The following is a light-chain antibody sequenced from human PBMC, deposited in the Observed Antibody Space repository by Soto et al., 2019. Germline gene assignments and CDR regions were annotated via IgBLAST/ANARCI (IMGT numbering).Light chain of an antibody. CDR3: CSYAGSNTYV. V-gene: IGLV2-23*01. Sequence: QSALTQPASVSGSPGQSITLSCTGTSSDVGSYNLVSWYQQYPGKAPKLMSYEGDKRPSGVSYRVSGSKSGNTASLTISGLQTEDEADYYCCSYAGSNTYVFGTGTKLTV. J-gene: IGLJ1*01. CDR2: EGD. CDR1: SSDVGSYNL.